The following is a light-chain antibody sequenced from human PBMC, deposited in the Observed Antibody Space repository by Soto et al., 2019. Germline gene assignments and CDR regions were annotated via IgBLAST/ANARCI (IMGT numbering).Light chain of an antibody. Sequence: IVMRQSPDSVAVPLGERATINCKSSQSVFYRANGMNYIAWYQQKPGQPPKLLIYWASTREAGVPDRFRGSWSQTDFTLTISDLQAEDVAVYYFQNYLEIPLTFGGGTKVEIK. CDR3: QNYLEIPLT. CDR2: WAS. V-gene: IGKV4-1*01. J-gene: IGKJ4*01. CDR1: QSVFYRANGMNY.